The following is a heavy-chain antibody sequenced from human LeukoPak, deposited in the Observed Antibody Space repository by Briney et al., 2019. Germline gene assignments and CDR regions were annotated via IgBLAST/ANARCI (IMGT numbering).Heavy chain of an antibody. J-gene: IGHJ4*02. Sequence: SETLSLICTVSGGSISSYYWSWIRQPRGKGLEWIRYIYTSRSTNYNASLKSRVTISVDTSKNQLSLKLSSVTAADTGVYYCASGAAAGSVDYWGKGTLVTVSS. CDR3: ASGAAAGSVDY. V-gene: IGHV4-4*09. CDR2: IYTSRST. D-gene: IGHD6-13*01. CDR1: GGSISSYY.